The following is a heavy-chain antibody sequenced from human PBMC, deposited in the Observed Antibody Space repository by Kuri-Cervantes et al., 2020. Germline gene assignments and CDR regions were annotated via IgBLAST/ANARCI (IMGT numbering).Heavy chain of an antibody. J-gene: IGHJ5*02. D-gene: IGHD3-22*01. V-gene: IGHV4-34*01. CDR1: GGSFSGSY. Sequence: SETLSLTCDVYGGSFSGSYWSWIRQPPGKGLEWIGEINHRGSTNYNPSLKSRVTISVDTSKNQFSLKMTSVTAADTAVYYCARHTGSGYYPPNRFDPWGRGTLVTVSS. CDR3: ARHTGSGYYPPNRFDP. CDR2: INHRGST.